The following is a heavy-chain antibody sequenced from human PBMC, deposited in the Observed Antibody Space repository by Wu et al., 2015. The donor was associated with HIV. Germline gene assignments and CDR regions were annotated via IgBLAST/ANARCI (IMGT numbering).Heavy chain of an antibody. Sequence: QVQLVQSDAEVKKPGSSVKVSCKVSGGTFNTYAMTWVRQAPGQGLEWLGRVIPFLGTSNYAQKFQGRVTITADESTSTAYMELSSLRSDDTAMYYCARADGYNSYFDYWGQGTLVTGLL. D-gene: IGHD5-24*01. CDR3: ARADGYNSYFDY. V-gene: IGHV1-69*11. J-gene: IGHJ4*02. CDR2: VIPFLGTS. CDR1: GGTFNTYA.